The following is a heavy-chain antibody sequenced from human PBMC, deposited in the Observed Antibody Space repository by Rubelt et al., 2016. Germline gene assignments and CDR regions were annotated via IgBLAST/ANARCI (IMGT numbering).Heavy chain of an antibody. CDR2: IYPGDSDT. Sequence: IGWVRQMPGKGLEWMGIIYPGDSDTRYSPSFQGQVTTSADKSISTAYLQWSSLKASDTAMYYCARLAIAAAATGYWYFDLWGRGTLVTVSS. V-gene: IGHV5-51*01. J-gene: IGHJ2*01. CDR3: ARLAIAAAATGYWYFDL. D-gene: IGHD6-13*01.